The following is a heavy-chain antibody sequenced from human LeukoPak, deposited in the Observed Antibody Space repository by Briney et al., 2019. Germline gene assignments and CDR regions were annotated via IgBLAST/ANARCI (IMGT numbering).Heavy chain of an antibody. D-gene: IGHD1-26*01. CDR3: ARLVGAGLDY. CDR1: GFTFSSYA. J-gene: IGHJ4*02. CDR2: ISYDGSNK. Sequence: GGSLRLSCAASGFTFSSYAMHWVRQAPGKGLEWVAVISYDGSNKYYADSVKGRFTISRDNSKNTLYLQMNSLRAEDTAVYYCARLVGAGLDYWGQGTLVTVSS. V-gene: IGHV3-30-3*01.